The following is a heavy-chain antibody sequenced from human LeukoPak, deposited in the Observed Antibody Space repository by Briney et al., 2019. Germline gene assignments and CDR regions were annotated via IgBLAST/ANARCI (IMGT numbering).Heavy chain of an antibody. V-gene: IGHV3-9*01. J-gene: IGHJ4*02. CDR3: AKGYDSSGAPIDY. Sequence: TGGSLRLSCAASGFTFDDYAMHWVRQAPGKGLEWVSGISWNSGSIGYADSVKGRFTISRDNAKNSLYLQMNSLRAEDTALYYCAKGYDSSGAPIDYWGQGTLVTVSS. CDR1: GFTFDDYA. D-gene: IGHD3-22*01. CDR2: ISWNSGSI.